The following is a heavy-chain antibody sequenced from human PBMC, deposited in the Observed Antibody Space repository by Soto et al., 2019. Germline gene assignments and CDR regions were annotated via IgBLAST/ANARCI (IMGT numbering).Heavy chain of an antibody. CDR3: ARVRYYDFRSGNQEDYFDY. CDR1: GYTFTSYA. CDR2: INAGNGNT. D-gene: IGHD3-3*01. J-gene: IGHJ4*02. Sequence: ASVKVSCKASGYTFTSYAMHWVRQAPGQRLEWMGWINAGNGNTKYSQKFQGRVTITRDTSASTAYMELSSLRSEDTAVYYCARVRYYDFRSGNQEDYFDYWGQGTLVTVSS. V-gene: IGHV1-3*01.